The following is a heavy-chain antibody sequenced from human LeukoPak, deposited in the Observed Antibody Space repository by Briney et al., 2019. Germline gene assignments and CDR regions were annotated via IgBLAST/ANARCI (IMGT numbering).Heavy chain of an antibody. D-gene: IGHD2-8*02. Sequence: PSETLSLTCVVSGYSINSGYDWGWIRQSPGKGLEWIGSIYYSGITSYNPSLETRVIISADTSKNQFSLNLNSVTAGDTAVYYCGKRLGRPNTGIDSWGQGTLVTVSS. CDR3: GKRLGRPNTGIDS. CDR1: GYSINSGYD. CDR2: IYYSGIT. V-gene: IGHV4-38-2*01. J-gene: IGHJ4*02.